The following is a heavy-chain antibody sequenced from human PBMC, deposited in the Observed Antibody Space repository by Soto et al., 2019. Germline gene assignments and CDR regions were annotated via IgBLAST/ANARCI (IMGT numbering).Heavy chain of an antibody. CDR1: GLAFSTYW. CDR3: ARDLGARGGGSGSYYSYYYYGMDV. V-gene: IGHV3-7*01. D-gene: IGHD3-10*01. Sequence: PGGSLTLSCTTSGLAFSTYWMAWVRQAPGKGLEWVGNTKPDETETYYADSVEGRFTISRDNAKSSLYLQMDSLRAEDTAVYYCARDLGARGGGSGSYYSYYYYGMDVWGQGTTVTVSS. CDR2: TKPDETET. J-gene: IGHJ6*02.